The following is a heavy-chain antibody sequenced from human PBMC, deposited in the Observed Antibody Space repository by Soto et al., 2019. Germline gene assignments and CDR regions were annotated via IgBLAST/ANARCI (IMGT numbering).Heavy chain of an antibody. CDR2: IIPMFGTP. CDR3: DISYRWAYDY. Sequence: SVKVSCKASGGTSSNYVISWVRQAPGQGLEWMGGIIPMFGTPIYAQKFQGRVSITADASTSTAYLELSSLRSEDSAVYYCDISYRWAYDYWGQGTLVTVSS. CDR1: GGTSSNYV. V-gene: IGHV1-69*13. D-gene: IGHD3-16*02. J-gene: IGHJ4*02.